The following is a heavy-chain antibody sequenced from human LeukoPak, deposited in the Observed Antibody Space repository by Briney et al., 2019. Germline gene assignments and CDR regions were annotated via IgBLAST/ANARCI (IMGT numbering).Heavy chain of an antibody. Sequence: GGSLRLSCAASGFTFSSYSMNWVRQAPGKGLEWVANIKQDGSEKYYVDSVKGRFTISRDNAKNSLYLQMNSLRAEDTAVYYCARDYSSRAVATSSTPDYWGQGTLVTVSS. V-gene: IGHV3-7*01. J-gene: IGHJ4*02. CDR3: ARDYSSRAVATSSTPDY. D-gene: IGHD5-12*01. CDR1: GFTFSSYS. CDR2: IKQDGSEK.